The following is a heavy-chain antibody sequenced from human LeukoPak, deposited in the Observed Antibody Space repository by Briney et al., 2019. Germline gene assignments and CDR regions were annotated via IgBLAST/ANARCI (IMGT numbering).Heavy chain of an antibody. CDR3: AKAVAVPAALSGYYDY. CDR2: ISSSGYTT. V-gene: IGHV3-23*01. CDR1: GLTFSNFA. Sequence: GGSLRLSCAASGLTFSNFAMSWVRQAPGKGLKWVSGISSSGYTTYYADSVKGRFTISRDNSKNTLYLHMSSLRAGDTAVYYCAKAVAVPAALSGYYDYWGQGTLVTVSS. J-gene: IGHJ4*02. D-gene: IGHD2-2*01.